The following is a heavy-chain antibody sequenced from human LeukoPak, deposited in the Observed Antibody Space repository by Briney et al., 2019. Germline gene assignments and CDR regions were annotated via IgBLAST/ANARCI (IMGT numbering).Heavy chain of an antibody. CDR2: IYYSGST. Sequence: SETLSLTCTVSGGSISSSSYYWGWVRQPPGTGVEWIGSIYYSGSTYYNPSLKSRVTISVDTSKNQFSLKLSSVTAADTAVYYCASEEYSSSPDYWGQGTLVTVSS. J-gene: IGHJ4*02. CDR1: GGSISSSSYY. D-gene: IGHD6-13*01. CDR3: ASEEYSSSPDY. V-gene: IGHV4-39*01.